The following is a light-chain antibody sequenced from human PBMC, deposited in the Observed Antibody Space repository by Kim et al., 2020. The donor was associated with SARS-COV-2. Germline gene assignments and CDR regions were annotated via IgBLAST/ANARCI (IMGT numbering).Light chain of an antibody. J-gene: IGLJ2*01. CDR3: SSYTSSSTVV. CDR1: SGDVGGYNY. V-gene: IGLV2-14*03. Sequence: GHSFTVSCTGPSGDVGGYNYGTWYQQHPGKAPKLMIYDVSNRPSGVSNRFSGSKSGNTASLTISGLQAEDEADYYCSSYTSSSTVVFGGGTQLTVL. CDR2: DVS.